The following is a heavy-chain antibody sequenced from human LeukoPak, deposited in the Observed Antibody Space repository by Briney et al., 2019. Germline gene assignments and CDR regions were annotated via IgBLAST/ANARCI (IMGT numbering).Heavy chain of an antibody. CDR2: MYYTGRS. D-gene: IGHD1-26*01. V-gene: IGHV4-39*01. CDR1: GGSIDSSSYD. CDR3: ARPEYSGSYTY. J-gene: IGHJ4*02. Sequence: SQTLSLTCTVSGGSIDSSSYDCGWLREPPRKGLQWFVRMYYTGRSYYNPSLKSRVTIAVDTSKNQFSMKLSSVTAADTAVYYCARPEYSGSYTYWGQGTLVTVSS.